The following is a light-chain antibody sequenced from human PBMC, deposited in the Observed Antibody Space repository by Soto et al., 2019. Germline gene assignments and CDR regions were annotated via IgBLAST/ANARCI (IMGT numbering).Light chain of an antibody. J-gene: IGKJ4*01. CDR1: QSISSY. Sequence: DIQMTQSPSSLSASVGDRVTITCRTSQSISSYLNWYQLKPGKAPKLLIYASSYLQSGVPSRFSGSGSVTDFTLTISSLQAEDFAIYYCQQSYSIPFTFGGGTKVEIK. V-gene: IGKV1-39*01. CDR2: ASS. CDR3: QQSYSIPFT.